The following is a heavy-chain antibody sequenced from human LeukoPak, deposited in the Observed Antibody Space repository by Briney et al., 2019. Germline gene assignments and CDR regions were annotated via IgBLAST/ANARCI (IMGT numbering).Heavy chain of an antibody. CDR2: INPNSGGT. Sequence: ASVKVSCKASRYTFTGYYMNWVRQAPGRGLEWMGWINPNSGGTNYAQKFQGRVTMTRDTSISTAYMELSRLRSDDTAVYYCARDYYDSSGYYYWGQGTLVTVSS. CDR1: RYTFTGYY. V-gene: IGHV1-2*02. D-gene: IGHD3-22*01. J-gene: IGHJ4*02. CDR3: ARDYYDSSGYYY.